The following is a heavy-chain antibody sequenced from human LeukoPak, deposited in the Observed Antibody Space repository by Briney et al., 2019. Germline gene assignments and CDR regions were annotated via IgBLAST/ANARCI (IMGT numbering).Heavy chain of an antibody. J-gene: IGHJ4*02. CDR1: GFTFSSTG. CDR2: ISYDGSSK. CDR3: ARGQLVSSNDY. V-gene: IGHV3-30*03. D-gene: IGHD6-6*01. Sequence: GGSLRLSCTASGFTFSSTGMHWVRQAPGKGLDWVASISYDGSSKKYVDSVKGRFTISRDNSKRTLYLQMNSLRAEDTAVYYCARGQLVSSNDYWGQGTLVTVSS.